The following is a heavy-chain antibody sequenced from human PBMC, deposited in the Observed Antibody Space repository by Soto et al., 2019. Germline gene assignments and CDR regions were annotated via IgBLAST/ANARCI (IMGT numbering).Heavy chain of an antibody. D-gene: IGHD5-18*01. Sequence: QVQLVQSGAEVKKPGASVKVSCKASGYTFTSYAMHWVRQAPGQRLEWMGWINAGNGNTKYSQKFQGRVTITRDTSASTAYMELSSLRSEDTAVYYRARGLNGYLYYFDYWGQGTLVTVSS. J-gene: IGHJ4*02. V-gene: IGHV1-3*01. CDR1: GYTFTSYA. CDR3: ARGLNGYLYYFDY. CDR2: INAGNGNT.